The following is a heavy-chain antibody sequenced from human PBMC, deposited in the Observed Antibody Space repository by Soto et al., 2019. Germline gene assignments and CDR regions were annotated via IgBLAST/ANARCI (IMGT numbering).Heavy chain of an antibody. V-gene: IGHV1-46*01. D-gene: IGHD5-12*01. CDR3: AREARPGGYYYYYGMDV. CDR2: INPSGGST. Sequence: QVQLVQSGAEVKKPGASVKVSGKASGYTFTSYYMHWVRQAPGQGLEWMGIINPSGGSTSYAQKFQGRVTMTRDTSTSTVYMELSSLRSEDTAVYYCAREARPGGYYYYYGMDVWGQGTTVTVSS. J-gene: IGHJ6*02. CDR1: GYTFTSYY.